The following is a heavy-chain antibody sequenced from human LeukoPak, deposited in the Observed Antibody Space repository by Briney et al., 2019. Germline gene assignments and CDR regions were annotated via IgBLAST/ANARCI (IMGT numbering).Heavy chain of an antibody. CDR3: ARLGPYYDYVWGSYRMPYYFDY. J-gene: IGHJ4*02. Sequence: QTSEILSLTCAVYGFSFSGYYWSWLRQPPGKGLEWIGEINHSGSTNYNPSLKSRVTISGDTSKNQCSLKLSSVTAADTAVYYCARLGPYYDYVWGSYRMPYYFDYWGQGTLVTVSS. CDR1: GFSFSGYY. D-gene: IGHD3-16*02. CDR2: INHSGST. V-gene: IGHV4-34*01.